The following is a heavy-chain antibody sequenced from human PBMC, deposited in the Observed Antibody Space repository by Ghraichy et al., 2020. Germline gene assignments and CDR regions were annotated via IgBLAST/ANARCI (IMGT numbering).Heavy chain of an antibody. J-gene: IGHJ4*02. V-gene: IGHV3-7*03. D-gene: IGHD6-19*01. CDR2: IKQDGSES. Sequence: GALNISCAGSGFIFSSHWINWVRLAPGKGLEWVANIKQDGSESYYADSMKGRFTISRDNAKNSAYLQMNSLRAEDTAVYYCASGGGWVFDYWGQGTLVTVSS. CDR3: ASGGGWVFDY. CDR1: GFIFSSHW.